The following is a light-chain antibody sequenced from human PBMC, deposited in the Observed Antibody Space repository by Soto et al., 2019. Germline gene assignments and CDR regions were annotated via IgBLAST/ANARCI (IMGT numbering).Light chain of an antibody. J-gene: IGKJ4*01. Sequence: DIVLTQSPGTLSLSPGERATLSCRASQSVSSSFLAWYQQKPGQAPRLLIYGASSRATGIPDRFSGSGSGTDFTLTIRRLEPEDFAVYYCQQYGSSLGVTFGGGTKVEIK. CDR1: QSVSSSF. V-gene: IGKV3-20*01. CDR2: GAS. CDR3: QQYGSSLGVT.